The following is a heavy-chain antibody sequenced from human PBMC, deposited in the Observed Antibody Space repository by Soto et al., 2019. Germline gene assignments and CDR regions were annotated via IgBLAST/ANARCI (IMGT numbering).Heavy chain of an antibody. CDR3: AHFTSYDILTGYYPYYFDY. D-gene: IGHD3-9*01. J-gene: IGHJ4*02. CDR1: GFSLSTSGVG. V-gene: IGHV2-5*02. Sequence: KESGPTLVKPTQTLTLTCTFSGFSLSTSGVGVGWIRQPPGKALEWLALIYWDDDKRYSPSLKSRLTITKDTSKNQVVLTMTNVDPVDTATYYCAHFTSYDILTGYYPYYFDYWGQGTLVTVSS. CDR2: IYWDDDK.